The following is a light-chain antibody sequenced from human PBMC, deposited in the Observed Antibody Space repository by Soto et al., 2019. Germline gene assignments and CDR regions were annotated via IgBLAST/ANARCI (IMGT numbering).Light chain of an antibody. V-gene: IGKV1-39*01. CDR3: QQSYSTPGT. Sequence: DIQMTQSPSSLSASVGDRVTITCRASQRISSYLNWYQQKPGEAPKLLIYGASNLQSGVPSRFSGSGSGTDFTLTISSLQREDFATYYCQQSYSTPGTFGQGTKLEIK. CDR2: GAS. CDR1: QRISSY. J-gene: IGKJ2*02.